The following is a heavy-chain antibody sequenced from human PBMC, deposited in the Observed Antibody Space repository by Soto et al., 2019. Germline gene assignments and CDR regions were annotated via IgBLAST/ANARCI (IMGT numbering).Heavy chain of an antibody. CDR3: ARDGSATGTDRYYYYYMYV. Sequence: PGGSLRLSCAASGFTFSSYSMNWVRQAPGKGLEWVSSISSSSSYIYYADSVKGRFTISRDNAKNSLYLQMNSLRAEDTAVYYCARDGSATGTDRYYYYYMYVWGKGTTVTVPS. CDR2: ISSSSSYI. V-gene: IGHV3-21*01. J-gene: IGHJ6*03. CDR1: GFTFSSYS. D-gene: IGHD1-1*01.